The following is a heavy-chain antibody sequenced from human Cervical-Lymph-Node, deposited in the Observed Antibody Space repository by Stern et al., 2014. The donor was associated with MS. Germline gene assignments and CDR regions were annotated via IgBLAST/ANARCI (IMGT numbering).Heavy chain of an antibody. V-gene: IGHV4-31*01. CDR2: IYYSGST. D-gene: IGHD3-22*01. Sequence: QVQLQESGPGLVKPSQTLSLTCTVSGGSISSGDYYWSWIRQHPGKGLEWIGYIYYSGSTHYNPSLKSTLTISVDTSKNQFSLKLSSVTAADTAVYYCAGEREHYDSYGCHYYFDYWGQGTLVTVSS. CDR1: GGSISSGDYY. J-gene: IGHJ4*02. CDR3: AGEREHYDSYGCHYYFDY.